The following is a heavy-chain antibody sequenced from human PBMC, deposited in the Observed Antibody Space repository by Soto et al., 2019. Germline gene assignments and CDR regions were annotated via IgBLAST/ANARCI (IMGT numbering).Heavy chain of an antibody. D-gene: IGHD3-9*01. J-gene: IGHJ3*02. V-gene: IGHV5-51*01. Sequence: GESLKVSCKGSGYSFTSYWIGWVRQMPGKGLEWMGIIYPGDSDTRYSPSFQGQVTISADKSISTAYLQWSSLKASDTAMYYCAQTRRHYDILTGYSIDAFDIWGQATMVTVSS. CDR2: IYPGDSDT. CDR3: AQTRRHYDILTGYSIDAFDI. CDR1: GYSFTSYW.